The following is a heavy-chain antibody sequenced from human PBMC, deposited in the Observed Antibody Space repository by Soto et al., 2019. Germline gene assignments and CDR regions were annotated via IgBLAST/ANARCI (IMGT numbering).Heavy chain of an antibody. Sequence: PSETLSLTCAVYGGSFSGYYWSWIRQPPGKGLEWIGEINHSGSTNYNPSLKSRVTISVDTSKNQFSLKLSSVTAADTAVYYCAPGLREGLLWWFDPWGQGTLVTVSS. D-gene: IGHD3-3*01. CDR1: GGSFSGYY. V-gene: IGHV4-34*01. CDR3: APGLREGLLWWFDP. CDR2: INHSGST. J-gene: IGHJ5*02.